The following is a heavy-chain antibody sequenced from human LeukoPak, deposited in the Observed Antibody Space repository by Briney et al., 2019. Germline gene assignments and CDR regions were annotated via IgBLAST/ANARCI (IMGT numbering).Heavy chain of an antibody. V-gene: IGHV4-34*01. CDR2: INHSGST. CDR1: GGSFSGYY. D-gene: IGHD6-19*01. Sequence: SETLSLTGAVYGGSFSGYYWSWIRQPPGKGLEWIGEINHSGSTNYNPSLRSRVTISVDTSKNQFSLKLSSVTAADTAVYYCARATRPRLGGWYFGYWGQGTLVTVSS. J-gene: IGHJ4*02. CDR3: ARATRPRLGGWYFGY.